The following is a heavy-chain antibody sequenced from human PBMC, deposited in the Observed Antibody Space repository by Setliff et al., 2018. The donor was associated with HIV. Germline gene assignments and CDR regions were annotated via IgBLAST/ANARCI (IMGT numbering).Heavy chain of an antibody. V-gene: IGHV4-38-2*02. Sequence: SETLSLTCTVSGDSISSGYYWGWIRQPPGKGLEWIGHIYHSVSTYYNPSLKSRVTISVDTSKNQFSLKLSSVTAADTAMYYCARLDSNESFDYWGQGTLVTVSS. D-gene: IGHD1-1*01. CDR3: ARLDSNESFDY. CDR1: GDSISSGYY. CDR2: IYHSVST. J-gene: IGHJ4*02.